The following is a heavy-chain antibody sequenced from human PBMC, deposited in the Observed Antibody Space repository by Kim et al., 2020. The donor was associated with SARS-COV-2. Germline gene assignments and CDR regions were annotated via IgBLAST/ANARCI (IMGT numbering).Heavy chain of an antibody. D-gene: IGHD6-13*01. V-gene: IGHV3-33*06. Sequence: GGSLRLSCAASGFTFSSYGMHWVRQAPGKGLEWVAVIWYDGSNKYYADSVKGRFTISRDNSKNTLYLQMNSLRAEDTAVYYCAKDGPGIAAAGRTLDYWGQGTLVTVSS. CDR3: AKDGPGIAAAGRTLDY. CDR2: IWYDGSNK. J-gene: IGHJ4*02. CDR1: GFTFSSYG.